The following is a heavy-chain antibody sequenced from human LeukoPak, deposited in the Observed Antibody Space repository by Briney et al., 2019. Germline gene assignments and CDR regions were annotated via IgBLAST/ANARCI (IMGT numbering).Heavy chain of an antibody. CDR2: VVPSVDIP. Sequence: ASVKVSCKASGGTFTTYAISWVRQAPGQGLEWMGRVVPSVDIPNYAQKFQGRVTITADKSTSTAYMELSSLTSEDTAVYYCARVGHNDSSGYYLPYYYYYMDVWGKGTTVTVSS. V-gene: IGHV1-69*04. D-gene: IGHD3-22*01. CDR1: GGTFTTYA. CDR3: ARVGHNDSSGYYLPYYYYYMDV. J-gene: IGHJ6*03.